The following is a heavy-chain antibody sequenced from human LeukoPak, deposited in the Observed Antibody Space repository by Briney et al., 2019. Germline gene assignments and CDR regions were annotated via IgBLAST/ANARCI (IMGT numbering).Heavy chain of an antibody. CDR2: IYYSGST. CDR3: ARGGELGYCSGGSCYSNDY. V-gene: IGHV4-59*01. Sequence: SETLSLTCIVSGGSISSYYWSWIRQPPGKGLEWIGYIYYSGSTNYNPSLKSRVTISVDTSKNQFSLKLSSVTAADTVVYYCARGGELGYCSGGSCYSNDYWGQGTLVTVSS. J-gene: IGHJ4*02. CDR1: GGSISSYY. D-gene: IGHD2-15*01.